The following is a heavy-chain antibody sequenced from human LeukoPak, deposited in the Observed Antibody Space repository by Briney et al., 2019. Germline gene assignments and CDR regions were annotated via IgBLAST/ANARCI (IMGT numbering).Heavy chain of an antibody. CDR2: IYSGGST. V-gene: IGHV4-39*01. Sequence: SETLSLTCTVSGGSISSSSYYWDWIRQSPGKGLEWIGNIYSGGSTYYTPSLKSRVTISVDTSKNQFSLKLSSVTAADTAIYFCARHSRSGSGGYENAFDTWGQGTMVTVSS. CDR1: GGSISSSSYY. CDR3: ARHSRSGSGGYENAFDT. J-gene: IGHJ3*02. D-gene: IGHD5-12*01.